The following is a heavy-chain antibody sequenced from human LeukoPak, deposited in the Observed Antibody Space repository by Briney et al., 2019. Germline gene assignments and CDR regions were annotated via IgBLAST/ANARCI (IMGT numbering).Heavy chain of an antibody. CDR2: IIPIFGTA. CDR3: AREKYYGGGYYFDY. D-gene: IGHD3-10*01. V-gene: IGHV1-69*06. Sequence: GASVKVSCKASGGTFSSYAISWVRQAPGQGLEWMGGIIPIFGTANYAQKFRGRVTITADKSTRTAYMELSSLRSDDTAVYYCAREKYYGGGYYFDYWGQGTLVTVSS. CDR1: GGTFSSYA. J-gene: IGHJ4*02.